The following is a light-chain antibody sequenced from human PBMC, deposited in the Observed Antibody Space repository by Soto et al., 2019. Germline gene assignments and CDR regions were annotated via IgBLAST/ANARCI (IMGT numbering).Light chain of an antibody. CDR3: AAWDDTLNVLV. CDR1: SSNIGSHT. Sequence: QSVLTQPPSASGTPGQRVTISCSGSSSNIGSHTVNWYQQLPGTAPKLLIYGYNHRPSGVPDRFSGSKSGTSASLAISGLQSEDEADYYCAAWDDTLNVLVFGGGTQLTVL. J-gene: IGLJ2*01. V-gene: IGLV1-44*01. CDR2: GYN.